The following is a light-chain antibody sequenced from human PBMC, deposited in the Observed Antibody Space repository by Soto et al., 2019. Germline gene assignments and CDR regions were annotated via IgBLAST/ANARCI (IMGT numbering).Light chain of an antibody. J-gene: IGLJ2*01. CDR1: SSDIGLYNY. CDR2: AVT. V-gene: IGLV2-14*01. Sequence: QSALTQPASVSGSPGQSITISCTWTSSDIGLYNYVSWYQQHPGKAPKLIIYAVTNRPSGVSSRFSGSKSGNTASLTISGLQAEDEADYYCSSYTTSSTLAVFGGGTKLTVL. CDR3: SSYTTSSTLAV.